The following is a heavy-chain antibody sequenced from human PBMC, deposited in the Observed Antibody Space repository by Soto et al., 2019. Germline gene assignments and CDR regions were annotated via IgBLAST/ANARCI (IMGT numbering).Heavy chain of an antibody. CDR2: IYYSGST. D-gene: IGHD6-19*01. CDR3: ASEQRDSSGWYSYLYEV. J-gene: IGHJ3*01. CDR1: GGSISSGDYY. Sequence: QVQLQESGPGLVKPSQTLSLTCSVSGGSISSGDYYWNWIRQSPGKGLEWIGYIYYSGSTNNNPSHQSRVTTSIDTSKNQFSLKLSSVTAADTAVYYCASEQRDSSGWYSYLYEVWGQGTMVTVSS. V-gene: IGHV4-30-4*01.